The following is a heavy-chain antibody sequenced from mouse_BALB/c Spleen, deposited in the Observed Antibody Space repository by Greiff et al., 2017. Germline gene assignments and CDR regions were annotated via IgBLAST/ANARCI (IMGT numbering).Heavy chain of an antibody. J-gene: IGHJ1*01. CDR1: GFTFSSYT. CDR3: TSYYTCDNGDYYFGG. D-gene: IGHD2-14*01. Sequence: EVNVLQSGGGLVKPGGSLKLSCAASGFTFSSYTMPWVRQTPEKGLEWIATISSGGSYTYYPDSVKGRFTIYRDNAENTLYLQMSSPKSEDTAMYYNTSYYTCDNGDYYFGGWGEGTTVTVS. CDR2: ISSGGSYT. V-gene: IGHV5-6-4*01.